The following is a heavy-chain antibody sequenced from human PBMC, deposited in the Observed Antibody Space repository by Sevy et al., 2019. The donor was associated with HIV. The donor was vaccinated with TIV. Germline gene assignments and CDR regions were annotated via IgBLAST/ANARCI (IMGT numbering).Heavy chain of an antibody. Sequence: GGSLILSCAASGFTFSSYAMSWVRQAPGKGLEWVSAISGSGGSTYYADSVKGRFTISGDNSKNELYLQMNSLRARDRAVYYCAKNRGNGSGGYYTRYFDYWGQGTLVTVSS. CDR2: ISGSGGST. V-gene: IGHV3-23*01. J-gene: IGHJ4*02. D-gene: IGHD3-10*01. CDR3: AKNRGNGSGGYYTRYFDY. CDR1: GFTFSSYA.